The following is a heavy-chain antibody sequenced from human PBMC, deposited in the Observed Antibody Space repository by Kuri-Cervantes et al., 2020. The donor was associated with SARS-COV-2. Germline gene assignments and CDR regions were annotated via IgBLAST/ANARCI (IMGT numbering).Heavy chain of an antibody. J-gene: IGHJ4*02. D-gene: IGHD3-10*01. Sequence: GEALKTSFAASGFTFSDYYMSWIRQAPGKGLEWVSYISSSDGIYMQYADSVKGRFTISRDNAKKSLYLEMNSLRAEDTAVYYCARDHDITMVQGVYFDYWGQGTLVTVSS. V-gene: IGHV3-11*06. CDR2: ISSSDGIYM. CDR3: ARDHDITMVQGVYFDY. CDR1: GFTFSDYY.